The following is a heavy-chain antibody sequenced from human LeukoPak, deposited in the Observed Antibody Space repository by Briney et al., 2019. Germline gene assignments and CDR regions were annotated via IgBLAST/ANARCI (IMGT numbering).Heavy chain of an antibody. CDR1: GFTVSSNY. V-gene: IGHV3-23*01. CDR2: ISGSGGST. J-gene: IGHJ4*02. Sequence: GGSLRLSCAASGFTVSSNYMSWVRQAPGKGLEWVSAISGSGGSTYYADSVKGRFTISRDNSKNTLYLQMNSLRAEDTAVYYCAKGPRDYVWGSIDYWGQGTLVTVSS. D-gene: IGHD3-16*01. CDR3: AKGPRDYVWGSIDY.